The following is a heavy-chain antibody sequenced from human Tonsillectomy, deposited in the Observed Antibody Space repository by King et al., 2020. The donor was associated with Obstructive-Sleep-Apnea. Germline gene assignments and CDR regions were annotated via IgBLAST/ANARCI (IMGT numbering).Heavy chain of an antibody. D-gene: IGHD6-19*01. CDR1: GFTFSSYS. Sequence: VQLVESGGGLVQPGGSLRLSCAASGFTFSSYSMNWVRQAPGKGLEWVSYISSSSSTIYYADSVKSRFTISRDNAKNSLYLQMNSLRAEDTAVYYCATGSGWYVLDAFDIWGQGKKVTVSS. CDR2: ISSSSSTI. CDR3: ATGSGWYVLDAFDI. V-gene: IGHV3-48*01. J-gene: IGHJ3*02.